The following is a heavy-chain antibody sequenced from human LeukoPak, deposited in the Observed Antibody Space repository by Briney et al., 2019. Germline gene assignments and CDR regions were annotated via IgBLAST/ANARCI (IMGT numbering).Heavy chain of an antibody. CDR3: ARVAYCGGDCYDAFDI. Sequence: SETLSLTCTVSGGSIGSFNWSWIRQPVRKGLEFIGRIYTNGSTNYNPSLKSRVTVSVDTSKNQFSLKLTSVTAADTAVCYCARVAYCGGDCYDAFDIWGQGTMVTVSS. D-gene: IGHD2-21*02. CDR1: GGSIGSFN. J-gene: IGHJ3*02. CDR2: IYTNGST. V-gene: IGHV4-4*07.